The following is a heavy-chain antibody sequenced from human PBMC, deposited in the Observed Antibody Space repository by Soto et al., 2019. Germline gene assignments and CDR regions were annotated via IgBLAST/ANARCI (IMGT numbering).Heavy chain of an antibody. D-gene: IGHD6-25*01. V-gene: IGHV3-73*01. J-gene: IGHJ6*02. Sequence: PGGSLRLSCAASGFTFSGSAMHWVRQASGKGLEWVGRIRSKANSYATAYAASVKGRFTISRDDSKNTAYLQMNSLKTEDTAVYYCTRRRSVSPGVYYYYGMDVWGQGTTVTVSS. CDR3: TRRRSVSPGVYYYYGMDV. CDR1: GFTFSGSA. CDR2: IRSKANSYAT.